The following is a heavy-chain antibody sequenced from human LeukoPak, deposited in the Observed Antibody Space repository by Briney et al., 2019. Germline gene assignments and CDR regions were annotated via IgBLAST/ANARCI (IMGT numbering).Heavy chain of an antibody. Sequence: NPGGSLRLSCAASGFTFSSYSMNWVRQAPGKGLEWVSSISSSSSYIYYADSVKGRFTISRGNAKNSLYLQMNSLRAEDTAGYYFAKGPAAPMHYYGMDVWGQGTTVTVSS. D-gene: IGHD2-2*01. J-gene: IGHJ6*02. CDR2: ISSSSSYI. CDR3: AKGPAAPMHYYGMDV. CDR1: GFTFSSYS. V-gene: IGHV3-21*01.